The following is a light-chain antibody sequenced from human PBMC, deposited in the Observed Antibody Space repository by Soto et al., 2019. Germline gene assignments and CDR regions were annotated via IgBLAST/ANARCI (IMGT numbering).Light chain of an antibody. CDR2: DAS. CDR3: QQYNSYLYT. V-gene: IGKV3-11*01. CDR1: LNVNSY. Sequence: VLTQSPATLSLSPGERATLSCRASLNVNSYLAWYQQKPGQAPRLLIYDASNRAAGIPARFSGSGSGTDFTLTISSLEPEDFAIYYCQQYNSYLYTFGQGTKLEIK. J-gene: IGKJ2*01.